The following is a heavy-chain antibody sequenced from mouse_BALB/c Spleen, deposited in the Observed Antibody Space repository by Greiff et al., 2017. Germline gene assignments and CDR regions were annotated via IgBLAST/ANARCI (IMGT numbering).Heavy chain of an antibody. CDR3: AREEEGAMDY. V-gene: IGHV5-6*01. Sequence: EVQGVESGGDLVKPGGSLKLSCAASGFTFSSYGMSWVRQTPDKRLEWVATISSGGSYTYYPDSVKGRFTISRDNAKNTLYLQMSSLKSEDTAMYYCAREEEGAMDYWGQGTSVTVSS. CDR2: ISSGGSYT. J-gene: IGHJ4*01. CDR1: GFTFSSYG.